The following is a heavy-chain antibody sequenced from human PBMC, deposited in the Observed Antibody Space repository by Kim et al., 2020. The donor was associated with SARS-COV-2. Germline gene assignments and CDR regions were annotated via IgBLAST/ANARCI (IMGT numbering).Heavy chain of an antibody. CDR2: IAAGGKTT. V-gene: IGHV3-23*01. CDR1: GFTFSSYA. Sequence: GGSLRLSCAASGFTFSSYAMTWVRQAPGRGLEWVSHIAAGGKTTYSPTVRGRAAMSRDNSKKTVYLHLNNLRPDDTAFYFCTASFGDLYSLAFWGQGALV. CDR3: TASFGDLYSLAF. D-gene: IGHD2-8*01. J-gene: IGHJ4*02.